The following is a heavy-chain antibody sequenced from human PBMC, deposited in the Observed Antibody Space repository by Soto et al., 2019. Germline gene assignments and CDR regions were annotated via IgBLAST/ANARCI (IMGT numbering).Heavy chain of an antibody. Sequence: QVQLVESGGGVVQPGRSLRLSCAASGFTFSSYGMHWVRQAPGKGLEWVAGISYDGSNKYYADSVKGRFTISRDNSKNTLYLQMNSLRAEDTAVYYCAKDVQLAGANDYGDSDAFDIWGQGTMVTVAA. CDR3: AKDVQLAGANDYGDSDAFDI. CDR2: ISYDGSNK. D-gene: IGHD4-17*01. J-gene: IGHJ3*02. CDR1: GFTFSSYG. V-gene: IGHV3-30*18.